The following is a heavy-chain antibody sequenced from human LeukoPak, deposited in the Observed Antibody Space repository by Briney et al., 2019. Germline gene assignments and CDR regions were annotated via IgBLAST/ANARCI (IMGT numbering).Heavy chain of an antibody. J-gene: IGHJ5*02. Sequence: GGSLRLSCAASGFTFSSYEMNWVRQAPGKGLEWVSYISSSGSTIYYADSVKGRFTISRDNAKNSLYLQMNSLRAEDTAVYYCARHNYYGSGSYYPTYNWFDPWGQGTLVTVSS. V-gene: IGHV3-48*03. CDR1: GFTFSSYE. D-gene: IGHD3-10*01. CDR2: ISSSGSTI. CDR3: ARHNYYGSGSYYPTYNWFDP.